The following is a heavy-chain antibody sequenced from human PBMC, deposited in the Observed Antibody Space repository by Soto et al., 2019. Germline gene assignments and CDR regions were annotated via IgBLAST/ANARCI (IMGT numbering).Heavy chain of an antibody. Sequence: SGTPYITSTVSGGSISSSSYYWGWNRKPPGKGLEWIGSIYYSGSTNYNPSLKSRVTISVDTSKNQFSLKLSSVTAADTAVYYCARLYIVVVPAAMPVTYFGYWGQGTLVTVSS. CDR2: IYYSGST. D-gene: IGHD2-2*01. J-gene: IGHJ4*02. CDR3: ARLYIVVVPAAMPVTYFGY. V-gene: IGHV4-39*07. CDR1: GGSISSSSYY.